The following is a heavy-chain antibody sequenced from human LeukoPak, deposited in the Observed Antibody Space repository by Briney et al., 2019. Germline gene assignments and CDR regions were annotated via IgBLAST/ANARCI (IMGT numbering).Heavy chain of an antibody. V-gene: IGHV1-69*13. Sequence: GASVKVSCKASGGTFSSYAISWVRQAPGQGLEWMGRIIPIFGTANYAQKFQGRVTITADESTSTAYMELSSLRSEDTAVYYCAREIGDYDFWSGTRGNGMDVWGQGTTVTVSS. CDR3: AREIGDYDFWSGTRGNGMDV. CDR1: GGTFSSYA. CDR2: IIPIFGTA. D-gene: IGHD3-3*01. J-gene: IGHJ6*02.